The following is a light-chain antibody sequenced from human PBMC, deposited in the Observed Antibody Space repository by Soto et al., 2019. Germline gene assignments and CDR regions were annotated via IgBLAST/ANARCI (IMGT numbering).Light chain of an antibody. CDR2: RNN. Sequence: QPVLTQPPSASSTPGQTVTISCSGSTSNIGTFYVYWYQHLPGTAPKLLIYRNNQRPSRVPDRFSGSKSGTSASLAISGLRSEDEADYYCAAWDDSLSGPVFGGGTKLTVL. CDR1: TSNIGTFY. CDR3: AAWDDSLSGPV. J-gene: IGLJ3*02. V-gene: IGLV1-47*01.